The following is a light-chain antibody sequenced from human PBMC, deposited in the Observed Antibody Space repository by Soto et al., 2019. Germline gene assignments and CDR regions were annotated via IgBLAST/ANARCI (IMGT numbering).Light chain of an antibody. CDR3: QQRCNWPPVT. Sequence: GDRITITCRASQSISRWMAWFQQKPGKAPKLLIYDASNLDTGVPSRFSGSGSGTDFTLTISSLEPEDFAVYYCQQRCNWPPVTFGGGTKVEIK. CDR2: DAS. CDR1: QSISRW. V-gene: IGKV1-5*01. J-gene: IGKJ4*01.